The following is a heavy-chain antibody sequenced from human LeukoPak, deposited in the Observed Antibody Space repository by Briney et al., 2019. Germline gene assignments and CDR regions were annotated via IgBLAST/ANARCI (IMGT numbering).Heavy chain of an antibody. D-gene: IGHD6-25*01. CDR2: IYYSGST. Sequence: SETLSLTCTVSGGSVSSGSYYWSWIRQPPGKGLEWIGYIYYSGSTNYNPSLKSRVTISVDTSKNQFSLKLCSVTAADTAVYYCLQGSSSGDYWGQGTLVTVSS. V-gene: IGHV4-61*01. CDR1: GGSVSSGSYY. CDR3: LQGSSSGDY. J-gene: IGHJ4*02.